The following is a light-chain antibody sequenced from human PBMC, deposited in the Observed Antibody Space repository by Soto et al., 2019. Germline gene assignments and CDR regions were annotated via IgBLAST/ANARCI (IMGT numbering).Light chain of an antibody. CDR2: EVS. J-gene: IGLJ2*01. V-gene: IGLV2-14*01. Sequence: QSALTQPASVSGSPGQSITISCTGTSSDLGGFNYVSWYQQNPGKAPKLMIYEVSNRPSGVSNRFSGSKSGYTASLTISGLQAEDEADYYCSSYTTGRTPVVFGGGTKVTVL. CDR1: SSDLGGFNY. CDR3: SSYTTGRTPVV.